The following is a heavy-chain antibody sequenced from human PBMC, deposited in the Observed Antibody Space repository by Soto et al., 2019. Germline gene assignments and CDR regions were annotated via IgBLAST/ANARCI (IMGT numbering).Heavy chain of an antibody. Sequence: ASVKVSCKASGYTFTSYAMHWVRQAPGQRLEWMGWINAGNGNTKYSQKFQGRVTITRDTSASTAYMELSSLRSEDTAVYYCARDSRGSYYSYFDYWGQGTLVTVSS. J-gene: IGHJ4*02. V-gene: IGHV1-3*01. D-gene: IGHD1-26*01. CDR1: GYTFTSYA. CDR3: ARDSRGSYYSYFDY. CDR2: INAGNGNT.